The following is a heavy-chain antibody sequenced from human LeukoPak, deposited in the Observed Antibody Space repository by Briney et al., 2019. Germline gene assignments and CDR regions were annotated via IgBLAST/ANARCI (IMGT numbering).Heavy chain of an antibody. CDR2: INPNSGGT. J-gene: IGHJ6*02. CDR3: ARLRWLRFTPHYYYGMDV. CDR1: GYTFTGYY. Sequence: ASVKVSCKASGYTFTGYYMHWVRQAPGQGLEWMGWINPNSGGTDYAQKFQGRVTMTRDTSISTAYMELSRLRSDDTAVYYCARLRWLRFTPHYYYGMDVWGQGTTVTVSS. V-gene: IGHV1-2*02. D-gene: IGHD5-12*01.